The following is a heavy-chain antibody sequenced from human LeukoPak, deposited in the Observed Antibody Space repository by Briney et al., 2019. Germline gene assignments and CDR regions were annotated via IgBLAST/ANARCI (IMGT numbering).Heavy chain of an antibody. CDR2: ISAYNGNT. V-gene: IGHV1-18*01. J-gene: IGHJ6*02. CDR1: GYTFTSYG. Sequence: ASVKVPCKASGYTFTSYGISWVRQAPGQGLEWMGWISAYNGNTNYAQKLQGRVTMTTDTSTSTAYMELRSLRSDDTAVYYCARGPHTRYCSGGSCYYYYYGMDVWGQGTTVTVSS. D-gene: IGHD2-15*01. CDR3: ARGPHTRYCSGGSCYYYYYGMDV.